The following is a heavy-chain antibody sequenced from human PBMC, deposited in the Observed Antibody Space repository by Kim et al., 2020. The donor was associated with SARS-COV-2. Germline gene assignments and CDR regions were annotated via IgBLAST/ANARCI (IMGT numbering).Heavy chain of an antibody. Sequence: GGSLRLSCAASGFTFSTYAMHWVRQAPGKGLEWVAVLSSDGINEYYGDSVKGRFTISRDNSKNTLYLQMNSLRAEDTAVYYCARGVALSASYFQYWGQGSLVTVSS. D-gene: IGHD2-8*01. CDR3: ARGVALSASYFQY. CDR2: LSSDGINE. V-gene: IGHV3-30-3*01. CDR1: GFTFSTYA. J-gene: IGHJ1*01.